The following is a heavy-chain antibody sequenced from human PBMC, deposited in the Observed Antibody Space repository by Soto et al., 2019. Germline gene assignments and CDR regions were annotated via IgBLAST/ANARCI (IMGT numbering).Heavy chain of an antibody. D-gene: IGHD4-17*01. CDR3: AKRTSGTTWGESDY. CDR2: ISGYSGNA. V-gene: IGHV1-18*04. J-gene: IGHJ4*02. CDR1: GYIFSDYG. Sequence: QVQVMQSGAEVKKPGDSVKVSCKTSGYIFSDYGINWVRQAPGQGLEWMGWISGYSGNANLAQKFQGRVTMPTDKSTSTAYMELRRLRSDDTAVYYCAKRTSGTTWGESDYWGQGTLVTVSS.